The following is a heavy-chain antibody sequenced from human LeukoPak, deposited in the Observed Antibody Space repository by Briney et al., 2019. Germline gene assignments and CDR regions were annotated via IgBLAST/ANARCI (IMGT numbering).Heavy chain of an antibody. Sequence: SGTLSLTCAVSGGSISSNNWWSWVRQPPGKGLEWIGEIYHSGSTNYNPSLKSRINISVDKSKNKFSLNLSSVTAADTAIYYCARENCRGATCYSMWGAFDIWGQGTMVTV. J-gene: IGHJ3*02. CDR1: GGSISSNNW. D-gene: IGHD2-15*01. CDR2: IYHSGST. CDR3: ARENCRGATCYSMWGAFDI. V-gene: IGHV4-4*02.